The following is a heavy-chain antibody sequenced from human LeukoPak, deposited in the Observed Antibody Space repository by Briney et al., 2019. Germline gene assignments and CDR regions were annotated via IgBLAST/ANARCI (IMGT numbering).Heavy chain of an antibody. J-gene: IGHJ6*02. V-gene: IGHV3-53*01. CDR2: TYSGAT. CDR3: ARDQNV. CDR1: GFTVNSYY. Sequence: GGPLRLSCAASGFTVNSYYMSWVRQAPGKGLEWVSVTYSGATSYADSVKGRFTISTDNSKNTLYLQMNSLRAGDTAVYYCARDQNVWGQGTTVTVSS.